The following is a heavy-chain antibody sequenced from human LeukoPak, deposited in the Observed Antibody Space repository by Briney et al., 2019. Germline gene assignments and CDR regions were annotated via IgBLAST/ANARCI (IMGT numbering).Heavy chain of an antibody. CDR2: ISGSGGST. CDR3: ARGFNGYSYEFDY. CDR1: GFTFSSYG. Sequence: PGGSLRLSCAASGFTFSSYGMSWVRQAPGKGLEWVSAISGSGGSTYYANSVKGRFTISRDNSKNTLYLQMGSLRAEDMAVYYCARGFNGYSYEFDYWGQGTLVTVSS. V-gene: IGHV3-64*01. J-gene: IGHJ4*02. D-gene: IGHD5-18*01.